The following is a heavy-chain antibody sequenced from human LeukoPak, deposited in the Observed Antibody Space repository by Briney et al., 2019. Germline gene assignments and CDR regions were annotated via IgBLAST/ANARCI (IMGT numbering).Heavy chain of an antibody. CDR1: GYTFTGQY. CDR3: ARGYDYGDYVGDFDY. Sequence: ASVKVSCKTSGYTFTGQYLHWVRQAPGQGLEWMGWITVYNGNTNYAQNLQGRVTMTTDTSTSTAYMELRSLRSDDTAVYYCARGYDYGDYVGDFDYWGQGTLVTVSS. CDR2: ITVYNGNT. J-gene: IGHJ4*02. V-gene: IGHV1-18*01. D-gene: IGHD4-17*01.